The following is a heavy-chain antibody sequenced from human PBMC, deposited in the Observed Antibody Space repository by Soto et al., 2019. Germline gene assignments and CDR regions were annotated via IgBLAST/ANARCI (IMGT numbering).Heavy chain of an antibody. J-gene: IGHJ4*02. D-gene: IGHD1-26*01. V-gene: IGHV4-39*01. CDR3: ARAAIKDHQVAGQPPTSQTLDY. CDR1: GGSISSDSYY. Sequence: SETLSLTCTVSGGSISSDSYYWGWIRQSPEKGLEWIASISYSGSTYYNPTLKSRLIISVDTSKNQFSLKLTSVTAADTAVYYCARAAIKDHQVAGQPPTSQTLDYWGLGTLVTVSS. CDR2: ISYSGST.